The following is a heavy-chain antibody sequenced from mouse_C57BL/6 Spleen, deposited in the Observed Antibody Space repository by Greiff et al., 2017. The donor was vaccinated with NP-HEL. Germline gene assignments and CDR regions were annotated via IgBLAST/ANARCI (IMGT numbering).Heavy chain of an antibody. J-gene: IGHJ3*01. CDR3: ARPYYSNYGFAY. CDR1: GFTFSDYY. V-gene: IGHV5-16*01. CDR2: INYDGSST. Sequence: EVQRVESEGGLVQPGSSMKLSCTASGFTFSDYYMAWVRQVPEKGLEWVANINYDGSSTYYLDSLKSRFIISRDNAKNILYLQMSSLKSEDTATYYCARPYYSNYGFAYWGQGTLVTVSA. D-gene: IGHD2-5*01.